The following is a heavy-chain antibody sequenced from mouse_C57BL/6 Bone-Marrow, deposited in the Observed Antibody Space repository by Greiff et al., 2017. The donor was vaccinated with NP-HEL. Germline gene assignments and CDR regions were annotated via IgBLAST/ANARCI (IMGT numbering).Heavy chain of an antibody. CDR3: AMGGLRYFDV. J-gene: IGHJ1*03. D-gene: IGHD2-4*01. V-gene: IGHV1-81*01. CDR1: GYTFTSYG. Sequence: VKLVESGAELARPGASVKLSCKASGYTFTSYGISWVKQRTGQGLEWIGEIYPRSGNTYYNEKFKGKATLTADKSSSTAYMELRSLTSEDSAVYFCAMGGLRYFDVWGTGTTVTVSS. CDR2: IYPRSGNT.